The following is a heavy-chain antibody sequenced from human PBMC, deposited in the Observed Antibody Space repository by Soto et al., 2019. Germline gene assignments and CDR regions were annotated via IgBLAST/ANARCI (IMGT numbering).Heavy chain of an antibody. CDR1: GGSISSSSYY. Sequence: SETLSLTCTVSGGSISSSSYYWGWIRQPPGKGLEWIGSIYYSGSTYYNPSLKSRVTISVDTSKNQFSLKLSSVTAADTAVYYCARHEWEENSSGWDYYYYGMDVWGQGTTVTVSS. D-gene: IGHD6-19*01. J-gene: IGHJ6*02. CDR3: ARHEWEENSSGWDYYYYGMDV. V-gene: IGHV4-39*01. CDR2: IYYSGST.